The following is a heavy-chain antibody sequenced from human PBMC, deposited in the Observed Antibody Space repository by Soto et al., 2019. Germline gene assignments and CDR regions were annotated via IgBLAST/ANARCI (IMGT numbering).Heavy chain of an antibody. CDR2: MYYSGTT. Sequence: QLQLQESGPGLVKPSETLSLTCTVSGGSISSSDFYWGWLRQTPGKGLEFIGSMYYSGTTYYNPTLKSRVTISVDTSKNQFTLKLISVNAADTAVYYCAVVDSTGNWFDPWGEGALVTVSS. V-gene: IGHV4-39*01. CDR3: AVVDSTGNWFDP. J-gene: IGHJ5*02. CDR1: GGSISSSDFY. D-gene: IGHD6-25*01.